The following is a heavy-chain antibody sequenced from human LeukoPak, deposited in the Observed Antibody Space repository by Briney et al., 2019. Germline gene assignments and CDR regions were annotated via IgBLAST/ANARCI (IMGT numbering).Heavy chain of an antibody. Sequence: GGSLRLSCAASGFTFSSYAMSWVRQAPGKGLEWVSAISGSGGNTYYADSVKGRFTISRDNSKNTLYLQMNSLRAEDTAVYYCAKIDPPWFGELGAFDIWGQGTMVTVSS. CDR1: GFTFSSYA. J-gene: IGHJ3*02. CDR3: AKIDPPWFGELGAFDI. D-gene: IGHD3-10*01. V-gene: IGHV3-23*01. CDR2: ISGSGGNT.